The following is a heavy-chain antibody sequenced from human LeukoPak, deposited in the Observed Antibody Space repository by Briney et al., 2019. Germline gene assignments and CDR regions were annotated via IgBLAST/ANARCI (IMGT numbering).Heavy chain of an antibody. J-gene: IGHJ4*02. CDR2: IHSSGST. CDR3: ARHFDT. Sequence: KSSATLSLTCTVSGGSISSGSYDWGWIRQPPGKGLEWIGSIHSSGSTDCNPSLKNRVTISVDTSKHQFSLKMSSVTAADTGVYYCARHFDTWGQGTLVTVS. CDR1: GGSISSGSYD. V-gene: IGHV4-39*01.